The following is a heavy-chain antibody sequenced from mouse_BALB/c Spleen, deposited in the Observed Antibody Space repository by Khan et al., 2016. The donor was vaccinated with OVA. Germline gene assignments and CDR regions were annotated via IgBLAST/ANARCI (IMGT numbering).Heavy chain of an antibody. CDR1: GFSLTGYG. CDR3: ARYDDDVGFDV. CDR2: IWGDGST. J-gene: IGHJ1*01. D-gene: IGHD2-4*01. V-gene: IGHV2-6-7*01. Sequence: QVQLKQSGPGLVAPSQSLSITCTVSGFSLTGYGVNWVRQPPGKGLEWLGMIWGDGSTDYNSRLKSRLSISKDKSKSQVFLKMNSLQTDDTARDYCARYDDDVGFDVWGAGTTVTVSS.